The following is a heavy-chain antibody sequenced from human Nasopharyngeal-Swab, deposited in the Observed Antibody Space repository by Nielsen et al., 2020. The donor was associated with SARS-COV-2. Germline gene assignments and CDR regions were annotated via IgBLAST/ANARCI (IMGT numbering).Heavy chain of an antibody. CDR3: ARGTIFGVVKRGPWDYYGMDV. CDR2: ISYDGSNK. CDR1: GFSFRSYG. J-gene: IGHJ6*02. D-gene: IGHD3-3*01. V-gene: IGHV3-30*03. Sequence: GGSLKISCAASGFSFRSYGMHWVRQAPGKGLAWVAVISYDGSNKDYADSVKGRFTISRDNSKNTLYLQTNSLRADDTAVYYRARGTIFGVVKRGPWDYYGMDVWGQGTTVTVSS.